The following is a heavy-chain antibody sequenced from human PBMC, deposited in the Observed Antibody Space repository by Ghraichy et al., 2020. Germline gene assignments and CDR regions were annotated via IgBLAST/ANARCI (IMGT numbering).Heavy chain of an antibody. CDR2: IYPGDSDT. V-gene: IGHV5-51*01. Sequence: GESLNISCKGSGYSFTSYWIGWVRQMPGKCLEWMGIIYPGDSDTRYSPSFQGQVTISADKSISTAYLQWSILKASDTVMYYCARHDADYAFFDYWGQGTLVTVSS. D-gene: IGHD4-17*01. CDR3: ARHDADYAFFDY. J-gene: IGHJ4*02. CDR1: GYSFTSYW.